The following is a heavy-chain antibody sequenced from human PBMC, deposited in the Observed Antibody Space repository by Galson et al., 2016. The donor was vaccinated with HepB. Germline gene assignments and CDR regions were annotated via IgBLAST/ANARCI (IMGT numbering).Heavy chain of an antibody. CDR3: ARERGYDFWSGYYSPHKYGMDV. CDR1: GFTFSSYS. CDR2: ISGSTTYR. D-gene: IGHD3-3*01. Sequence: SLRLSCAVSGFTFSSYSVNWVRQAPGKGLEWVSSISGSTTYRYYADSVKGRFTISRDNPKNSLFLQMDSLRAEDTAVYYCARERGYDFWSGYYSPHKYGMDVWGQGTTVTVSS. J-gene: IGHJ6*02. V-gene: IGHV3-21*01.